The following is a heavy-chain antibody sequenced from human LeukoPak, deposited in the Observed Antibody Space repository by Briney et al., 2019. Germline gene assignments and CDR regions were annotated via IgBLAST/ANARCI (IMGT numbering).Heavy chain of an antibody. CDR3: AKDRLRWAQLQYYFDY. CDR1: GFTFSSYG. J-gene: IGHJ4*02. D-gene: IGHD5-24*01. Sequence: GGSLRLSCAASGFTFSSYGMHWVRQAPGKGLEWVAVISHDGSNKYYADSVKGRFTISRDNSKNTLYLQMNSLRAEDTAVYYCAKDRLRWAQLQYYFDYWGQGTLVTVSS. V-gene: IGHV3-30*18. CDR2: ISHDGSNK.